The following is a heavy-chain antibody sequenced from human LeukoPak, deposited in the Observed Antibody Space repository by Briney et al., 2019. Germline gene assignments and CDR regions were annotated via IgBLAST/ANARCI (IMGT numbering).Heavy chain of an antibody. J-gene: IGHJ6*03. V-gene: IGHV3-73*01. D-gene: IGHD5-18*01. CDR1: GFTFSGSA. CDR3: AKDREKGYGNYYYYYMDV. CDR2: IRSKANRYAT. Sequence: GGSLRLSCAASGFTFSGSAMHWVRQASGKGLEWVGRIRSKANRYATAYAASVKGRFTISRDNAKNSLYLQMNSLRAEDTAVYYCAKDREKGYGNYYYYYMDVWGKGTTVTISS.